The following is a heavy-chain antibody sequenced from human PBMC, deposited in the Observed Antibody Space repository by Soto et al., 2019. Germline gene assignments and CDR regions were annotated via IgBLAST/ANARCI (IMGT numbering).Heavy chain of an antibody. CDR1: GFTFSSYA. CDR2: ISGSGGST. V-gene: IGHV3-23*01. J-gene: IGHJ4*02. D-gene: IGHD3-22*01. CDR3: ARLDYYDSSGYYYVEGYFDY. Sequence: GGSLRLSWAASGFTFSSYAMSWVRQAPGKGLEWVSAISGSGGSTYYADSVKGRFTISRDNSKNTLYLQMNSLRAEDTAVYYCARLDYYDSSGYYYVEGYFDYWGQGTLVTVSS.